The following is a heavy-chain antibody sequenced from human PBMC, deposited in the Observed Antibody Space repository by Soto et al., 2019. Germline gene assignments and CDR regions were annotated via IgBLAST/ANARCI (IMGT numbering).Heavy chain of an antibody. Sequence: EVQLLESGGALVQPGGSLRLSCEASGFTFSSYSMTWVRQAPGKGLEWISAFHASENRAYYADSVKGRFTASRDISRNKLYLQMNCLGGEEPSTYYCANDRGRHWREEMEQWGRGTPVTVSS. CDR2: FHASENRA. CDR1: GFTFSSYS. CDR3: ANDRGRHWREEMEQ. J-gene: IGHJ4*02. V-gene: IGHV3-23*01. D-gene: IGHD1-1*01.